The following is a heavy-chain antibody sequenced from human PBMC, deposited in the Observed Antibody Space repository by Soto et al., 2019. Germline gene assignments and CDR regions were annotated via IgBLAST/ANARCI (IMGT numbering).Heavy chain of an antibody. D-gene: IGHD3-10*01. CDR2: IRSKAYGGTT. CDR1: GFTFGDYA. J-gene: IGHJ3*02. Sequence: GGSLRLSCTASGFTFGDYAMSWVRQAPGKGLEWVGFIRSKAYGGTTEYAASVKGRFTISRDDSKSIAYLQMNSLKTEDTAVYYCTGVLPAYGSGSYQGGGAFDIWGQGTMVTVSS. CDR3: TGVLPAYGSGSYQGGGAFDI. V-gene: IGHV3-49*04.